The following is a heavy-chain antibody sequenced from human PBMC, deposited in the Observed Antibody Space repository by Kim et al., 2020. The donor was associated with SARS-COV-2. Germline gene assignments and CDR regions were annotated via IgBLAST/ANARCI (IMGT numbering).Heavy chain of an antibody. J-gene: IGHJ5*02. CDR1: GGSISSGGYY. CDR3: ARVSLVRGVIYNWFDP. CDR2: IYYSGST. D-gene: IGHD3-10*01. V-gene: IGHV4-31*03. Sequence: SETLSLTCTVSGGSISSGGYYWSWIRQHPGKGLEWIGYIYYSGSTYYNPSLKSRVTISVDTSKNQFSLKLSSVTAADTAMYYCARVSLVRGVIYNWFDPWGQGTLVTVSS.